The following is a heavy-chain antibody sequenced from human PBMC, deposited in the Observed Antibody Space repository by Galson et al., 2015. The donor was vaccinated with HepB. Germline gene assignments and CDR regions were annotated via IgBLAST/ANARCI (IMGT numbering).Heavy chain of an antibody. CDR2: IYPGDSDT. D-gene: IGHD3-10*01. CDR3: ARQALGFGELSHDAFDI. V-gene: IGHV5-51*01. J-gene: IGHJ3*02. Sequence: SGAEVKKPGESLKISCKGSGYSFTSYWIGWVRQMPGKGLEWMGIIYPGDSDTRYSPSFQGQVTISADESISTAYLQWSSLKASDTAMYYCARQALGFGELSHDAFDIWGQGTMVTVSS. CDR1: GYSFTSYW.